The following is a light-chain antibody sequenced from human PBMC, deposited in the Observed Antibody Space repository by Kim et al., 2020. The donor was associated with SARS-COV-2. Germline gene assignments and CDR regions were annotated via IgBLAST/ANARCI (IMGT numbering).Light chain of an antibody. V-gene: IGLV2-23*01. CDR1: SSDVGSYNL. Sequence: PGQSSASTCTGTSSDVGSYNLVSWYQQRPGKAPDIISDEGSHRPTGVSSRFSGSKSGNTASLTISGPQDEDEADYYCCSYAGSPWVFGTGTKVTVL. J-gene: IGLJ1*01. CDR3: CSYAGSPWV. CDR2: EGS.